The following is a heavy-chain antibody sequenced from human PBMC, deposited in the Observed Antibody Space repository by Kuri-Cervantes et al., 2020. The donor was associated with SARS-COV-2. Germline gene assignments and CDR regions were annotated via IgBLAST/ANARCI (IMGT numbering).Heavy chain of an antibody. D-gene: IGHD1-26*01. CDR1: GFTFGDYA. Sequence: GGSLRLSCTASGFTFGDYAMSWVRQAPGKGLEWVSSISSSSSYIYYADSVKGRFTISRDNSKNTLYLQMNSLRAEDTAVYYCADWELLQLWGQGTLVTVSS. J-gene: IGHJ4*02. CDR3: ADWELLQL. V-gene: IGHV3-21*01. CDR2: ISSSSSYI.